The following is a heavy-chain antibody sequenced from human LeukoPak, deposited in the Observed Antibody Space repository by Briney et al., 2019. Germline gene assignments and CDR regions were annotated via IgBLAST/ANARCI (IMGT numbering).Heavy chain of an antibody. CDR2: IYYSGST. Sequence: SETLSLTFTVSGGSISSGDYYWSWIRQPPGKGLEWIGYIYYSGSTYYNPSLKSRVTMSLDTSNKQFSLKLNSVTAADTAVYYCARAGHIVGNFDYWGQGTLVTVSS. CDR1: GGSISSGDYY. J-gene: IGHJ4*02. CDR3: ARAGHIVGNFDY. D-gene: IGHD2-21*01. V-gene: IGHV4-30-4*08.